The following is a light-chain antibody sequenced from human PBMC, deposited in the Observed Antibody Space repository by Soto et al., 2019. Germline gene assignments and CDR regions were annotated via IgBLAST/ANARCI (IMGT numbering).Light chain of an antibody. CDR2: EVR. CDR1: SSDVGRYNR. V-gene: IGLV2-18*01. CDR3: SLYTTNSTFV. J-gene: IGLJ1*01. Sequence: QAVVTQPPSVSGSPGQSVTISCTGTSSDVGRYNRVSWYQQPPGTAPKLLIYEVRNRPSGVPDRFSGSRSANTASLTISGLQAEDEADYYCSLYTTNSTFVFGAGAKPPS.